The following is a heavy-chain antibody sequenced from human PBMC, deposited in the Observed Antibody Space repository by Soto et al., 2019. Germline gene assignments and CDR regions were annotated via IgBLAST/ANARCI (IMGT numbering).Heavy chain of an antibody. CDR1: GRSISSSSYY. D-gene: IGHD3-10*01. Sequence: QLQLQESGPGLVKPSETLSLTCTVSGRSISSSSYYWGWIRQPPGKGLEWIGRIYYSGSTYYNPSRKRRVTISVDTSKNPVPLTRSSVTAADTAVYYWARHKDYGSLNWFDPWGQGTLVTVSS. V-gene: IGHV4-39*01. CDR3: ARHKDYGSLNWFDP. J-gene: IGHJ5*02. CDR2: IYYSGST.